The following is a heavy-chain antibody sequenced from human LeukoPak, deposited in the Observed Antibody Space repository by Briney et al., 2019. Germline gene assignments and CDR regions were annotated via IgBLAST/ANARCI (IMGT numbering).Heavy chain of an antibody. CDR1: GFTFSSYA. V-gene: IGHV3-23*01. CDR2: ISGSGGST. Sequence: QPGGSLRLSCAASGFTFSSYAMSWVRQAPGKGLEWVSAISGSGGSTYYADSVKGRFTISRDNSKNTLYLQMNSLRAEDTAVYYCARDAVLRFLEWLTHTPVAPYYWGQGTLVTVSS. D-gene: IGHD3-3*01. J-gene: IGHJ4*02. CDR3: ARDAVLRFLEWLTHTPVAPYY.